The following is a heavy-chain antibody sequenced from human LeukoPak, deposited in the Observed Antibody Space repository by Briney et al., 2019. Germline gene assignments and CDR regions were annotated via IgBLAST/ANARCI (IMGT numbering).Heavy chain of an antibody. Sequence: PSETLSLTCSVSGGSIGTNFWSWIRQVPGNGLEWIGYRSYSGSTNYNPSLESRVSISIDTSKNQFSLELNSVTAADTAVYYCARSDTHHIHSSSWHFDYWGQGTLVTVSS. V-gene: IGHV4-59*01. CDR2: RSYSGST. D-gene: IGHD6-13*01. J-gene: IGHJ4*02. CDR3: ARSDTHHIHSSSWHFDY. CDR1: GGSIGTNF.